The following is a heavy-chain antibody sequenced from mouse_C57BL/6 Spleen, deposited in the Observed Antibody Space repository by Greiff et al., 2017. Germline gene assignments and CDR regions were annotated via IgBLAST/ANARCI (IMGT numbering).Heavy chain of an antibody. V-gene: IGHV5-17*01. CDR1: GFTFSDYG. Sequence: EVKLMESGGGLVKPGGSLKLSCAASGFTFSDYGMHWVRQAPEKGLEWVAYISSGSSTIYYADTVKGRFTISRDNAKNTLFLQMTSLRSEDTAMYYCARGNYGSIYFDYWGQGTTLTVSS. CDR3: ARGNYGSIYFDY. CDR2: ISSGSSTI. J-gene: IGHJ2*01. D-gene: IGHD1-1*01.